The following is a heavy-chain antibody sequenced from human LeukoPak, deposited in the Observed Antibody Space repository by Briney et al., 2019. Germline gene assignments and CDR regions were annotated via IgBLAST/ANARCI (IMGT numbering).Heavy chain of an antibody. CDR2: IYSGGST. Sequence: GGSLRLPCAASGFTVSSNYMSWVRQAPGKGLEWVSVIYSGGSTYYADSVKGRFTISRDNSKNTLYLQMNSLRAEDTAVYYCARGTKYYYYGMDVWGQGTTVTVSS. V-gene: IGHV3-53*01. J-gene: IGHJ6*02. CDR3: ARGTKYYYYGMDV. CDR1: GFTVSSNY.